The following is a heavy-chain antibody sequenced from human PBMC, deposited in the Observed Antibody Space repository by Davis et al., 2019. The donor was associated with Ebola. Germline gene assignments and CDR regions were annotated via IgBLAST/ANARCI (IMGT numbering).Heavy chain of an antibody. CDR3: TRASVAASFYYYGMDV. D-gene: IGHD2-15*01. Sequence: GESLKISCKGSGYSFTSNWITWVRQIPGKGLEWMGRIDPSDSHTNYKPTFQGHVTISADKSINTAFLHWSSLKASDTAIYYCTRASVAASFYYYGMDVWGQGTTVTVSS. J-gene: IGHJ6*02. V-gene: IGHV5-10-1*01. CDR2: IDPSDSHT. CDR1: GYSFTSNW.